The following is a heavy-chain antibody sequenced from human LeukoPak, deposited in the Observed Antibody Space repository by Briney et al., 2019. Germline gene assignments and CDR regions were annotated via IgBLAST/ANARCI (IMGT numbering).Heavy chain of an antibody. CDR3: AKAPVTTCSGAYCYPFDY. J-gene: IGHJ4*02. Sequence: PGGSLRLSCAASGFTLSSYAMSWVRQGPGKGLEWVSAISVSGNTYHADSVKDRFTISRDSYKNTLYLQMNSLRAEDAAVYYCAKAPVTTCSGAYCYPFDYWGQGTLVTVSS. D-gene: IGHD2-15*01. CDR2: ISVSGNT. CDR1: GFTLSSYA. V-gene: IGHV3-23*01.